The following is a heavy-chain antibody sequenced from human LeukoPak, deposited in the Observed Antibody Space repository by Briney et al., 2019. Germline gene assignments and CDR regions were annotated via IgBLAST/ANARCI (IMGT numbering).Heavy chain of an antibody. CDR3: AGESIAVAGTVDY. D-gene: IGHD6-19*01. J-gene: IGHJ4*02. CDR1: GFTFSTYS. CDR2: ISSGSSTI. Sequence: GGSLRLSCAASGFTFSTYSMNWVRQAPGKWLEWVSYISSGSSTIYYADSVKGRFTISRDNAKNSLYLQMNSLRAEDTAVYYCAGESIAVAGTVDYWGQGTLVTVSS. V-gene: IGHV3-48*04.